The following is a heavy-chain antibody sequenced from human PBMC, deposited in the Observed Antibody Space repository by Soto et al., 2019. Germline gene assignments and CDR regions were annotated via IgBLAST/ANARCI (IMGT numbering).Heavy chain of an antibody. CDR2: KSFEGSKK. D-gene: IGHD6-13*01. CDR3: AKERSSSWYFRVFDY. Sequence: GGSLRLSCSASGFTFRSYGMHWVRQAPGKGLEWVASKSFEGSKKFYADSVKGRFTISRDNSRNTLYLQMNSLRTEDTAVYYCAKERSSSWYFRVFDYWGQGTLVTVSS. V-gene: IGHV3-30*18. CDR1: GFTFRSYG. J-gene: IGHJ4*02.